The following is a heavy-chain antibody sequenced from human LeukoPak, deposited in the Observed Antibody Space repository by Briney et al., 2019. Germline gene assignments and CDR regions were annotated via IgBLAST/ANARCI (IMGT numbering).Heavy chain of an antibody. CDR1: GFTFSSFG. CDR3: AKRYCVRTSCSYSDV. CDR2: IDHDGKNP. D-gene: IGHD2-2*01. J-gene: IGHJ4*02. Sequence: GGSLRLSCATSGFTFSSFGMHWVRQAPGKGLEWVASIDHDGKNPYYEESVKSRFTISRDNTRNTQYLQISFLINEDTAVYYCAKRYCVRTSCSYSDVWGQGALVAVSS. V-gene: IGHV3-30*02.